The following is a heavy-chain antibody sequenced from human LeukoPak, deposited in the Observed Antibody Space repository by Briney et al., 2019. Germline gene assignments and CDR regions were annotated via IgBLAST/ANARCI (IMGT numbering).Heavy chain of an antibody. Sequence: ASVKVSCKASGYTFTSYDIDWVRQATGQGLEWMGWMNPNRGNTGYAQKFQGRVTITRNNSICTAYMELSSLRSEDTAVYYCARRKARGSGSGKDYYYYYMDVWGKGTTVTVSS. CDR1: GYTFTSYD. D-gene: IGHD3-10*01. V-gene: IGHV1-8*03. CDR3: ARRKARGSGSGKDYYYYYMDV. J-gene: IGHJ6*03. CDR2: MNPNRGNT.